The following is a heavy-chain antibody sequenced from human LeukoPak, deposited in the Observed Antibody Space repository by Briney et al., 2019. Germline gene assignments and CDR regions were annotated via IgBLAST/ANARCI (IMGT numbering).Heavy chain of an antibody. D-gene: IGHD3-22*01. V-gene: IGHV3-23*01. Sequence: GGSLRLSCEASGFTFSSYAMSWVRQAPGKGLEWVSVISGSADSAFYADSVKGQFTISRDNAKNSLYLQMNSLRAEDTAVYYCARSWFPYDSSGYYLYYWGQGTLVTVSS. CDR2: ISGSADSA. J-gene: IGHJ4*02. CDR1: GFTFSSYA. CDR3: ARSWFPYDSSGYYLYY.